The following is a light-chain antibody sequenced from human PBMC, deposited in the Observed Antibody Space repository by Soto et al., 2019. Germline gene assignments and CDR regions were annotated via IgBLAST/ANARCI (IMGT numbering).Light chain of an antibody. V-gene: IGKV1-17*01. CDR2: VAS. CDR1: QGIRND. J-gene: IGKJ4*01. CDR3: LQQNSYPLT. Sequence: DIQMTQSPSSLVGDRVTITCRASQGIRNDLAWYQEKPGKAPKRLIYVASRLQSGVPSRFSGSGSGIEFTLTISSLQPEDSATYYCLQQNSYPLTFGGGTKVEIK.